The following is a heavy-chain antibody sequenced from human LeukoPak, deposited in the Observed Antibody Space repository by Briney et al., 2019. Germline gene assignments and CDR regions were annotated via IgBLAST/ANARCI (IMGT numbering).Heavy chain of an antibody. Sequence: SVKVSCMASGGTFSSYAISWVRQAPGQGLEWVGRIIPILGIVNYAQKFQGRVTITADKSTSTAYMELSSLRSEDTAVYYCASKTEPVYYDILRGKTYYYYGMDVWGQGTTVTVSS. CDR1: GGTFSSYA. CDR2: IIPILGIV. J-gene: IGHJ6*02. D-gene: IGHD3-9*01. V-gene: IGHV1-69*04. CDR3: ASKTEPVYYDILRGKTYYYYGMDV.